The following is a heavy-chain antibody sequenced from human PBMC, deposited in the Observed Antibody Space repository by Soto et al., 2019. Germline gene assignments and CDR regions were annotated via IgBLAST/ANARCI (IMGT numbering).Heavy chain of an antibody. J-gene: IGHJ4*01. CDR3: TRATYYRYYFDV. V-gene: IGHV4-59*01. CDR2: IYCSGTT. CDR1: GGSINNYY. Sequence: SETLSLTCTVSGGSINNYYLGWIRQSPGKGLEWIGYIYCSGTTNYNPSLKSRVTISIDRSENQFSLKVSSVTAADTAVYFCTRATYYRYYFDVWGHGTLVTVSS. D-gene: IGHD3-10*01.